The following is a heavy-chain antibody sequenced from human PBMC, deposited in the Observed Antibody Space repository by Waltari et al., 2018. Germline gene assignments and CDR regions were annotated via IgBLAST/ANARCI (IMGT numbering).Heavy chain of an antibody. CDR1: GNTLTGYY. CDR3: ALLPNFNEYLFDF. Sequence: VQLVQSGAEVKNPGASVRISCKISGNTLTGYYLHWVRQAPGQGLEFLEWMHPANGGTRYTQKFQGRVALTRDTSIETSYMELSRLTSEDTAIYFCALLPNFNEYLFDFWGQGTLVTVSS. V-gene: IGHV1-2*02. CDR2: MHPANGGT. D-gene: IGHD7-27*01. J-gene: IGHJ4*02.